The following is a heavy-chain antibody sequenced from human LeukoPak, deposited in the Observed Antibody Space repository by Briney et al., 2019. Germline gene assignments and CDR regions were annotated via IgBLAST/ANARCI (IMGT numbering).Heavy chain of an antibody. CDR3: ARDPGSQRVNRLARRGDY. Sequence: ASVKVSCKASGYTFTNFAMNWVRQAPGQGLEWMGWIDTNTGIPTYARGFTGRFVFSLDTSVSTVYLQISSLQADDAAVYFCARDPGSQRVNRLARRGDYWGQGTLVTVSS. V-gene: IGHV7-4-1*02. CDR1: GYTFTNFA. CDR2: IDTNTGIP. D-gene: IGHD1-14*01. J-gene: IGHJ4*02.